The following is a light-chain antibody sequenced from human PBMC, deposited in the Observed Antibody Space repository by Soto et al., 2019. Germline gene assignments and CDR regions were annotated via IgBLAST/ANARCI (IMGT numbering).Light chain of an antibody. J-gene: IGKJ4*01. Sequence: EIVLTQSPATLSLSPGERATLSCRASQSVSSYLVWYQQKPGQAPRLLIFDAFNRATGIPARFSGSGSGTDFTRTISSLEPEDFAVYYCQQRSSWPLTFGGGTKVEIK. CDR3: QQRSSWPLT. CDR2: DAF. CDR1: QSVSSY. V-gene: IGKV3-11*01.